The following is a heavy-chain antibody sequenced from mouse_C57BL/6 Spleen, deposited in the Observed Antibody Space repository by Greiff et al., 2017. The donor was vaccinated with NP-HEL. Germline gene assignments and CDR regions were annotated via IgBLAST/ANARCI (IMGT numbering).Heavy chain of an antibody. CDR1: GYTFTSYW. D-gene: IGHD4-1*01. CDR3: VRSRWDG. V-gene: IGHV1-7*01. Sequence: QVQLQQSGAELAKPGASVKLSCKASGYTFTSYWMHWVKQRPGQGLEWIGYINPSSGYTKYNQKFKDKATLTAAKSSSTAFLQLSSRTYEDSALYYCVRSRWDGGGTGTPGTASS. CDR2: INPSSGYT. J-gene: IGHJ1*03.